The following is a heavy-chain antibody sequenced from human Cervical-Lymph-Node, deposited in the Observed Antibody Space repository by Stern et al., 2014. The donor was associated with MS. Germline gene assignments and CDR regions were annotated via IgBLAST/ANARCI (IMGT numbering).Heavy chain of an antibody. CDR1: GFSFSRYA. D-gene: IGHD6-13*01. Sequence: VQLVESGGGVAQPGRSLRLSCAASGFSFSRYALHWVRQAPGKGLEWVALIWYDGTNPYYADSGTGRFTISRDNFKNTLYLQMNSLRAEDTAVYYCASAYSSSHYYFDYWGQGTLVTVSS. J-gene: IGHJ4*02. V-gene: IGHV3-33*01. CDR2: IWYDGTNP. CDR3: ASAYSSSHYYFDY.